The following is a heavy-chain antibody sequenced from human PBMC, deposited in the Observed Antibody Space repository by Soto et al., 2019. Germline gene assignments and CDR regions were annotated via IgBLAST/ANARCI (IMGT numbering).Heavy chain of an antibody. Sequence: PGGSLRLSCAASGFTFSSYAMSWVRQAPGKGLEWVSAISGSGGSTYYADSVKGRFTISRDNSKNTLYLQMNSLRAEDTAVYYCAKSFGHGYCSGGSCYYYFDYWGQGTLVTVSS. V-gene: IGHV3-23*01. J-gene: IGHJ4*02. CDR2: ISGSGGST. CDR3: AKSFGHGYCSGGSCYYYFDY. CDR1: GFTFSSYA. D-gene: IGHD2-15*01.